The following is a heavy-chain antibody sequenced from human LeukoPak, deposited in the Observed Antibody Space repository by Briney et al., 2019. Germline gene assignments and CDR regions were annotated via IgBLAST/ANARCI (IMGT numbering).Heavy chain of an antibody. Sequence: PGGSLRLSCAASGFTFSSYAMSWVRQAPGKGLEWVSAISGSGGSTYYADSVKGRFTISRDNPKNTLYLQMNSLRAEDTAVYYCAKQYYDFWSGYKDYWGQGTLVTVSS. CDR1: GFTFSSYA. D-gene: IGHD3-3*01. J-gene: IGHJ4*02. CDR2: ISGSGGST. V-gene: IGHV3-23*01. CDR3: AKQYYDFWSGYKDY.